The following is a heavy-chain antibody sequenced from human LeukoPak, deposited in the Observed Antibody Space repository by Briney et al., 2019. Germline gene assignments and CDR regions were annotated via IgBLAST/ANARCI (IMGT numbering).Heavy chain of an antibody. CDR3: ARDRDSSGYYLMYYYYYGMDV. Sequence: ASVKVSCKASGYTFTSYYMHWVRQAPGQGLEWMGIINPSGGSTSYAQKFQGRVTMTRDTSTSTVYMELSSLRSEDTAVYYCARDRDSSGYYLMYYYYYGMDVWGQGTTVTVSS. CDR1: GYTFTSYY. J-gene: IGHJ6*02. CDR2: INPSGGST. D-gene: IGHD3-22*01. V-gene: IGHV1-46*01.